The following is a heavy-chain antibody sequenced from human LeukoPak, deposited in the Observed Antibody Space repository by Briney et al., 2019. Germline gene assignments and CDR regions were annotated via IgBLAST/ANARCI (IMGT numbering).Heavy chain of an antibody. CDR2: ISSTSSYT. J-gene: IGHJ4*02. CDR1: RFTFSEYY. D-gene: IGHD6-13*01. V-gene: IGHV3-11*05. Sequence: GRTPRLSRAASRFTFSEYYMTWIREAQRKGLGWASYISSTSSYTNYADSVKGRFTISRDDAKTSLYLQMNSRRAEDTAVDYCARVFSIAAAGTFDYWGQGTMVTVSS. CDR3: ARVFSIAAAGTFDY.